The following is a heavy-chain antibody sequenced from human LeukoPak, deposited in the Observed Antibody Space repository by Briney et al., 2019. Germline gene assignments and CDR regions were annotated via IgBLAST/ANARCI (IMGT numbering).Heavy chain of an antibody. V-gene: IGHV1-18*01. CDR3: ARGAYGDK. CDR1: GYTLTCYG. J-gene: IGHJ4*02. CDR2: ISTQSGNT. Sequence: GASVKVSCKASGYTLTCYGINWMRQAPGQGLEWMGWISTQSGNTNYAQKVQGRLTLTTDRSTNTAYMELRSLRSDDTAVYYCARGAYGDKWGQGTMVTVSS. D-gene: IGHD4-17*01.